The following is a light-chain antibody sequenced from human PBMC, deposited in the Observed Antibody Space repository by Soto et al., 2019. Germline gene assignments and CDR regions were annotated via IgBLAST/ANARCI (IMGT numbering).Light chain of an antibody. Sequence: HSALTQPPSASGSPGQSVTISCTGTSSDVGGHNYVSWYQQHPGKAPKLLIYEVIQRPSGVPDRFSGSKSGNTASLTVSGLQAEDEADYYCTSYAGSDNVIFGGGTKVTVL. CDR1: SSDVGGHNY. V-gene: IGLV2-8*01. J-gene: IGLJ2*01. CDR2: EVI. CDR3: TSYAGSDNVI.